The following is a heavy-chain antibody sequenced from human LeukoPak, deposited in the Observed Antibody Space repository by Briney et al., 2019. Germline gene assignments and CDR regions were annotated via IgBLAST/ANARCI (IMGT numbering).Heavy chain of an antibody. CDR1: GFTFSSYG. V-gene: IGHV3-33*01. CDR2: IWYDGSNK. J-gene: IGHJ4*02. CDR3: AILSGYSLDY. Sequence: GGSLRLSCAASGFTFSSYGMHWVRQAPGKGLESVAVIWYDGSNKYYADSVKGRFTISRDNSKNTLYLQMNSLRAEDTAVYYCAILSGYSLDYWGQGTLVTVSS. D-gene: IGHD5-18*01.